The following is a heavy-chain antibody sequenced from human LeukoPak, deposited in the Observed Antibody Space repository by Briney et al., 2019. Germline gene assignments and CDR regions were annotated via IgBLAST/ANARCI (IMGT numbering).Heavy chain of an antibody. Sequence: SETLSLTCTVSGGSISSYYWSWIRQSPGKGLEWIGRIYTSGSTNYNPSLKSRVTISVDTSKNQFSLKLSSVTAADTAMYYCARSSSSGWGFRFDPWAREPWSPSPQ. CDR3: ARSSSSGWGFRFDP. J-gene: IGHJ5*02. CDR2: IYTSGST. D-gene: IGHD6-19*01. CDR1: GGSISSYY. V-gene: IGHV4-4*07.